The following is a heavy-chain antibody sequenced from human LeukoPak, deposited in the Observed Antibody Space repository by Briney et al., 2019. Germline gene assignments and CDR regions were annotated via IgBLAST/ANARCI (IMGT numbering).Heavy chain of an antibody. J-gene: IGHJ5*02. CDR2: ISSSGSTI. V-gene: IGHV3-48*03. CDR1: GFTFSSYE. Sequence: GGSLRLSCAASGFTFSSYEVNWVRQAPGKGLEWVSYISSSGSTIHYADSVKGRFTISRDNAKNSLYLQMNSLRAEDTAVYYCARTYGDNPIWFDPWGQGTLVTVSS. CDR3: ARTYGDNPIWFDP. D-gene: IGHD4/OR15-4a*01.